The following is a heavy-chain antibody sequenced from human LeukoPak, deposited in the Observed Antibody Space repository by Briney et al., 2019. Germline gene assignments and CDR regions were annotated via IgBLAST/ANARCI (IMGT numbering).Heavy chain of an antibody. V-gene: IGHV4-39*01. CDR3: ARHQEGMVRGVLYYLDV. CDR1: GASISNSDRY. Sequence: SETLSLTCAVSGASISNSDRYWGWIRQPPRKGLEWIGSIYYSGITYHNPSLKSRVTISVDTSNNQFSLKMSSVTAADTAVYFCARHQEGMVRGVLYYLDVWGKGTTVIISS. J-gene: IGHJ6*03. D-gene: IGHD3-10*01. CDR2: IYYSGIT.